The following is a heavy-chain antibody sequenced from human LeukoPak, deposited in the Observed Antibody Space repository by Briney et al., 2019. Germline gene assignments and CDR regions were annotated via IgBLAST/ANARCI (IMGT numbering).Heavy chain of an antibody. CDR3: ARAHNDYYDSSGLDY. CDR1: GGSISSGGYY. J-gene: IGHJ4*02. Sequence: SETLSLTCTVSGGSISSGGYYWSWIRQHPGKGLEWIGEINHSGSTNYNPSLKSRVTISVDTSKNQFSLKLSSVTAADTAVYYCARAHNDYYDSSGLDYWGQGTLVTVSS. V-gene: IGHV4-39*07. CDR2: INHSGST. D-gene: IGHD3-22*01.